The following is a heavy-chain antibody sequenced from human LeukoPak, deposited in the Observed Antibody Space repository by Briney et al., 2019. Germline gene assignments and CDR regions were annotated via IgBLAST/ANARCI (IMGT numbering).Heavy chain of an antibody. CDR3: ARGRMAARYYYYYMDV. D-gene: IGHD6-6*01. CDR1: GGSFSGYY. Sequence: SETLSLTCAVYGGSFSGYYWSWLRQPPGKGLAWIGEINHSGSTNHNPSLKSRVTISVDTSKNQFSLKLSSVTAADTAVYYCARGRMAARYYYYYMDVWGKGTTVTVSS. CDR2: INHSGST. J-gene: IGHJ6*03. V-gene: IGHV4-34*01.